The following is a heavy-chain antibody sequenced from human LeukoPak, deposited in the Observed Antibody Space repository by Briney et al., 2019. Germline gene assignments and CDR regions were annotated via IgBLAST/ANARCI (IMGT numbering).Heavy chain of an antibody. CDR1: GGSISSYY. D-gene: IGHD6-19*01. V-gene: IGHV4-59*08. CDR3: ATEYSSGWYGY. J-gene: IGHJ4*02. CDR2: IYYSGST. Sequence: SETLSLTCTVSGGSISSYYWSWIRQPPGKGLEWIGYIYYSGSTNYNPSLMSRVTISVDTSKNQFSLKLSSVTAADTAVYYCATEYSSGWYGYWGQGTLVTVSS.